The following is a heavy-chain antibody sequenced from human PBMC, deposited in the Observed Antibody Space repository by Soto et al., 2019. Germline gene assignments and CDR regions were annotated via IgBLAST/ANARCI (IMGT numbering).Heavy chain of an antibody. CDR1: GFTFSDYT. V-gene: IGHV3-11*01. D-gene: IGHD4-17*01. J-gene: IGHJ4*02. CDR3: ARDVDADFRTDFDY. CDR2: ISGNGEII. Sequence: SGFTFSDYTMNWVRQAPGKGLEWISYISGNGEIIQYAASARGRFTISRDNAENSVYLEMDSLRAEDTALYYCARDVDADFRTDFDYWGRGTLVTVSS.